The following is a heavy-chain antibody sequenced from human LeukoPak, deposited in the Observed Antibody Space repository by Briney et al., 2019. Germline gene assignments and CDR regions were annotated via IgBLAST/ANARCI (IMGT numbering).Heavy chain of an antibody. CDR3: ARVDSSGYDDAFDI. V-gene: IGHV1-2*02. Sequence: ASVKVSCKASGYTFTGYYMHWVRQVPGQGLEWMGWINPNSGGTNYAQKFQSRVTMTRDTSISTAYMELSRLRSDDTAVYYCARVDSSGYDDAFDIWGQGTMVTVSS. D-gene: IGHD3-22*01. CDR1: GYTFTGYY. J-gene: IGHJ3*02. CDR2: INPNSGGT.